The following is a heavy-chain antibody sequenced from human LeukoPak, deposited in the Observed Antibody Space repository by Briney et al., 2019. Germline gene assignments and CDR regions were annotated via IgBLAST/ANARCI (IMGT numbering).Heavy chain of an antibody. CDR1: GFTSSRYA. D-gene: IGHD2-8*01. J-gene: IGHJ5*02. CDR3: ARGRGNGTRLDH. V-gene: IGHV3-30*03. CDR2: ISFDGNKT. Sequence: TGGSLRLSCAASGFTSSRYAMHWVRQAPGKGLEWVSVISFDGNKTFYVDSVKGRFNISRDNSRAILYLQMDSLRPDDTAVYFCARGRGNGTRLDHWGQGSLVTVSS.